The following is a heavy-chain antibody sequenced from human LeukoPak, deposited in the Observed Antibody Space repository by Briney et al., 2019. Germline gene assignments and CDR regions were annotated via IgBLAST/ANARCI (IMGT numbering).Heavy chain of an antibody. CDR1: GFTVSSNY. CDR3: ARAVDYGDFYPSPFDY. Sequence: PAGSLRLSCAASGFTVSSNYMSWVRQAPGKGLEWVSVIYSGGSTYYADSVKGRFTISRDNSKNTLYLQMNSLRAEDTAVYYCARAVDYGDFYPSPFDYWGQGTLVTVSS. J-gene: IGHJ4*02. D-gene: IGHD4-17*01. V-gene: IGHV3-66*01. CDR2: IYSGGST.